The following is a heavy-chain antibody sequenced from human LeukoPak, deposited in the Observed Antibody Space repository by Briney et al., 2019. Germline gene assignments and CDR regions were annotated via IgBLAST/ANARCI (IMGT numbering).Heavy chain of an antibody. J-gene: IGHJ5*02. Sequence: PSETLSLTCTVSGGSVSSGSYYWRRIRQPPGKGLEWIGYIYYSGSTNYNPSLKSRVTISVDTSKNQFSLKLSSVTAADTAVYYCASSIVDGDWFDPWGQGTLGTVSS. CDR2: IYYSGST. CDR1: GGSVSSGSYY. D-gene: IGHD2-15*01. CDR3: ASSIVDGDWFDP. V-gene: IGHV4-61*01.